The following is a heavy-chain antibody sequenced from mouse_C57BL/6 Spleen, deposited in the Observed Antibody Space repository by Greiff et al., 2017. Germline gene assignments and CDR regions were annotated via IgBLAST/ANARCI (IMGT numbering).Heavy chain of an antibody. Sequence: VQLQQSGAELVKPGASVKISCKASGYAFSSYWMNWVKQRPGKGLEWIGQIYPGDGDTNYNGKFKGKATLTADKSSSTAYMQLSSLTSEDSAVYYGARCASFCDGGSYGYFDVWGTGTTVTVSS. CDR2: IYPGDGDT. CDR3: ARCASFCDGGSYGYFDV. CDR1: GYAFSSYW. D-gene: IGHD1-1*02. J-gene: IGHJ1*03. V-gene: IGHV1-80*01.